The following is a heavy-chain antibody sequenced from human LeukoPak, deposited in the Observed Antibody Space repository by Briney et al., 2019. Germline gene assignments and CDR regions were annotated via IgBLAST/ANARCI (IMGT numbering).Heavy chain of an antibody. J-gene: IGHJ4*02. CDR3: ARSSGYVAYFDY. V-gene: IGHV3-21*01. Sequence: KTGGSLRLSCAASGFTLSSYSMNWVRQAPGKGLEWVSSISSSSSYIYYADSVKGRFTISRDNAKNSLYLQMNSLRAEDTAVYYCARSSGYVAYFDYWGQGTLVTVSS. CDR1: GFTLSSYS. CDR2: ISSSSSYI. D-gene: IGHD5-12*01.